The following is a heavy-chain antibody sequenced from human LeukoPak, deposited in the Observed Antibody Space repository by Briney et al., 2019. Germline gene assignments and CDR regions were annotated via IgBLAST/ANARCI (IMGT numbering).Heavy chain of an antibody. CDR1: GYTFTGYY. CDR2: INPNSGGT. CDR3: ARAGLITMVRGEDYYYMDV. D-gene: IGHD3-10*01. V-gene: IGHV1-2*02. J-gene: IGHJ6*03. Sequence: GASVKVSCKASGYTFTGYYMHWVRQAPGQGLEWMGWINPNSGGTNYAQKFQGRVTMTRDTSISTAYMELSSLRSEDTAVYYCARAGLITMVRGEDYYYMDVWGKGTTVTISS.